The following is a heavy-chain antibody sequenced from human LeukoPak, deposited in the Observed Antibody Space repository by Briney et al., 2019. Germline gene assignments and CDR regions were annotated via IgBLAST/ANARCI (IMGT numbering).Heavy chain of an antibody. Sequence: SETLSLTCTVSGGSISSSSYYWGWIRQPPGKGLEWIGSIYYSGSTYYNPSLKSRVTISVDTSKNQFSLKLSSVTAADTAVYYCARTPSVYCSGGDCYPGHFDYWGQGTLVTVSS. CDR2: IYYSGST. J-gene: IGHJ4*02. CDR1: GGSISSSSYY. CDR3: ARTPSVYCSGGDCYPGHFDY. D-gene: IGHD2-15*01. V-gene: IGHV4-39*07.